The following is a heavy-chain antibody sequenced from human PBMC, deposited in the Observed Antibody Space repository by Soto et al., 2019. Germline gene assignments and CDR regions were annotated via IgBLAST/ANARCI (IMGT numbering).Heavy chain of an antibody. CDR1: GFTFSSYA. CDR2: ISGSGGST. V-gene: IGHV3-23*01. CDR3: AKDALITIFGVDAHNWFDP. D-gene: IGHD3-3*01. J-gene: IGHJ5*02. Sequence: GGSLRLSCAASGFTFSSYAMSWARQAPGKGLEWVSAISGSGGSTYYADSVKGRFTISRDNSKNTLYLQMNSLRAEDTAVYYCAKDALITIFGVDAHNWFDPWGQGTLVTVSS.